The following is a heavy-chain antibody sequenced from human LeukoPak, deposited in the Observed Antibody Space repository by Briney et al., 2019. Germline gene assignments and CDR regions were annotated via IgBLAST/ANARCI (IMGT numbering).Heavy chain of an antibody. V-gene: IGHV4-59*01. J-gene: IGHJ4*02. CDR3: GRNLGSGSDH. CDR1: GGSISSYY. D-gene: IGHD3-10*01. CDR2: IYYSGST. Sequence: PSETLSITCTVSGGSISSYYWSWIRQPPGKGLEWIGYIYYSGSTNYNPSLKSRVTISVDTSKNQFSLKLSSVTAADTAVYYCGRNLGSGSDHWGQGTLVTVSS.